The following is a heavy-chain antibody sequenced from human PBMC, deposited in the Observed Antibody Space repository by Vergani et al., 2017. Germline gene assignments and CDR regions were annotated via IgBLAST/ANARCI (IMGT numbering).Heavy chain of an antibody. Sequence: QVTLKESGPALVKPTQTLTLTCTVSGIPLSTSGMRVSWIRQPPGKAPEWLARIDWDDEKFYSPSLKTRLTISKDTSKNQVVLTMTKMDPVDTAMYYCTWLYRPTGHWYFDFWGRGTLVAVSS. CDR3: TWLYRPTGHWYFDF. D-gene: IGHD1-26*01. V-gene: IGHV2-70*04. CDR2: IDWDDEK. J-gene: IGHJ2*01. CDR1: GIPLSTSGMR.